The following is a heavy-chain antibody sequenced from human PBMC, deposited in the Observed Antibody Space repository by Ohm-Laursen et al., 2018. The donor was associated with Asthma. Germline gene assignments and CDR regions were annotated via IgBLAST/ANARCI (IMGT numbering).Heavy chain of an antibody. V-gene: IGHV3-33*01. CDR1: GFTFSTYG. Sequence: LSLTCAASGFTFSTYGMHWVRQAPGRGLEWVALIWYDGSNKYYADSVKGRFTISRDNSKNTLYLQMNSLRAEDTAVYYCAREDTVTAYYFDYWGQGTLVTVSS. CDR2: IWYDGSNK. CDR3: AREDTVTAYYFDY. J-gene: IGHJ4*02. D-gene: IGHD4-11*01.